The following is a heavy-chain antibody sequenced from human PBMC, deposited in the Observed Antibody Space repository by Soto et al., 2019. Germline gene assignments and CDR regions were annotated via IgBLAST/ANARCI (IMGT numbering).Heavy chain of an antibody. CDR2: ISGSGGST. V-gene: IGHV3-23*01. J-gene: IGHJ4*02. D-gene: IGHD3-10*01. CDR3: AKDRGRVYYYGSGSYIFDY. CDR1: GFTFSSYA. Sequence: EVQLLESGGGLVQPGGSLRLSCAASGFTFSSYAMSWVRQAPGKGLEWVSAISGSGGSTYYADSVKGRFTISRDNSKNKLYLQMNSLRAEDTAVYYCAKDRGRVYYYGSGSYIFDYWGQGTLVTVSS.